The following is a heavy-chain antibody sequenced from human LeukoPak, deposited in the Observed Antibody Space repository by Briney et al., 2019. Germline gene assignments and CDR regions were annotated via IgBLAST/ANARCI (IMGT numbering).Heavy chain of an antibody. CDR1: GGSISSYY. D-gene: IGHD3-22*01. CDR3: ARDSSSGYYRFDY. J-gene: IGHJ4*02. V-gene: IGHV4-59*01. CDR2: IYFSGST. Sequence: SETLSLTCTVSGGSISSYYRSWIRQPPGKGLEWIGYIYFSGSTNYNPSLKSRVTISVDTSKNQFSLRLSSVTAADTAVYYCARDSSSGYYRFDYWGQGTLVIVSS.